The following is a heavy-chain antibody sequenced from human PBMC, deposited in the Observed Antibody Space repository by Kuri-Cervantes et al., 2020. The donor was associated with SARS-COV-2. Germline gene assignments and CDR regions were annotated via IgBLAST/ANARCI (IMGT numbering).Heavy chain of an antibody. D-gene: IGHD6-19*01. CDR2: IYTSGST. CDR1: GGTISGYD. Sequence: SETLSLTCTVSGGTISGYDWSWIRQPAGKGLEWIGRIYTSGSTNYNPSLKSRVTMSVDTSKNKFSLKLNSVSAADTAVYYCARLYSSCGNFDYWGQGTLVTVAS. V-gene: IGHV4-4*07. CDR3: ARLYSSCGNFDY. J-gene: IGHJ4*02.